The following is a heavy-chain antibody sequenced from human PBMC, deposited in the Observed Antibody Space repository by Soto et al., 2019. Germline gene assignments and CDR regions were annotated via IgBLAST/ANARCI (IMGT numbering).Heavy chain of an antibody. D-gene: IGHD3-10*01. J-gene: IGHJ5*02. CDR3: AIGGDYGSGLFDP. Sequence: EVQLLESGGGLVQPGGSLRLSCAASGFTFSSYAMSWVRQAPGKGLEWVSAISGSGGSTYYADSVKGRFTISRDNSKSTLYLQMNSLRAEDTAVYYCAIGGDYGSGLFDPWGQGTLVTVSS. CDR1: GFTFSSYA. CDR2: ISGSGGST. V-gene: IGHV3-23*01.